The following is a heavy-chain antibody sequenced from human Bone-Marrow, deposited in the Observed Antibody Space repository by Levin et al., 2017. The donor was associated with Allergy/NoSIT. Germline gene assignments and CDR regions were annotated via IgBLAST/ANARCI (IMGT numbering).Heavy chain of an antibody. CDR2: ITYDGSKG. CDR3: AKDYYGSVSYSTGMDV. Sequence: GGSLRLSCEGSGFTFSSYVIHWVRQAPGKGWDWVAMITYDGSKGYYADSVKGRFTISRDNSKNILYLQMNSLRIEDTAVYYCAKDYYGSVSYSTGMDVWGQGTTVTVSS. V-gene: IGHV3-30*18. J-gene: IGHJ6*02. D-gene: IGHD3-10*01. CDR1: GFTFSSYV.